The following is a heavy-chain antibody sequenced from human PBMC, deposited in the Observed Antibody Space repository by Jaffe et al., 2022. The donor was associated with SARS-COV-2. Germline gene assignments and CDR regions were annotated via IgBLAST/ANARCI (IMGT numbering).Heavy chain of an antibody. J-gene: IGHJ6*02. CDR3: AKDLARIAVAGTYYYYGMDV. Sequence: EVQLLESGGGLVQPGGSLRLSCAASGFTFSSYAMSWVRQAPGKGLEWVSAISGSGGSTNYADSVKGRFTISRDNSKNTLYLQMNSLRAEDTAVYYCAKDLARIAVAGTYYYYGMDVWGQGTTVTVSS. CDR2: ISGSGGST. V-gene: IGHV3-23*01. D-gene: IGHD6-19*01. CDR1: GFTFSSYA.